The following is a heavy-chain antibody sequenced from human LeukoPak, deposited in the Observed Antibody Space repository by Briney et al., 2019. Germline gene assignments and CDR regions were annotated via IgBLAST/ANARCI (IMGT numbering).Heavy chain of an antibody. J-gene: IGHJ4*02. V-gene: IGHV4-30-4*08. CDR1: GASISSSSYY. CDR3: ARGVVGALLGY. CDR2: IYYSGST. D-gene: IGHD1-26*01. Sequence: KPSETLSLTCTVSGASISSSSYYWGYFRQPPGKGLEWIGYIYYSGSTYYNPSLKSRVTISVDTSKNQFSLKLSSVTAADTAVYYCARGVVGALLGYWGQGTLVTVSS.